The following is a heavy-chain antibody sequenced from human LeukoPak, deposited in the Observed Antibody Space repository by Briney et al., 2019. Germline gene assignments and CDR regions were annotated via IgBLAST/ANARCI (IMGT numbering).Heavy chain of an antibody. Sequence: GGSLRLSCAASGFTFSTYAMHWVRQAPGKGLEWVAAIWSDGSNKYYADSVKGRFTISRDNSKNTLYLQMNSLRAEDTAVYYCARDISQQLGPGFDYWGQGTLVTVSS. J-gene: IGHJ4*02. D-gene: IGHD6-13*01. CDR1: GFTFSTYA. CDR3: ARDISQQLGPGFDY. CDR2: IWSDGSNK. V-gene: IGHV3-33*01.